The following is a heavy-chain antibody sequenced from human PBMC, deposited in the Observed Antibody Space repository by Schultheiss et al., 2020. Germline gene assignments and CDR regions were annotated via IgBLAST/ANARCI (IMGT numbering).Heavy chain of an antibody. CDR1: GFTFSSYA. V-gene: IGHV3-23*01. Sequence: GGSLRLSCAASGFTFSSYAMHWVRQAPGKVLEWVSAISGSGGSTYYADSVKGRFTISRDNSKNTLYLQMNSLRAEDTAVYYCASRSGNSYGHFDYWGQGTLVTVSS. CDR3: ASRSGNSYGHFDY. J-gene: IGHJ4*02. CDR2: ISGSGGST. D-gene: IGHD5-18*01.